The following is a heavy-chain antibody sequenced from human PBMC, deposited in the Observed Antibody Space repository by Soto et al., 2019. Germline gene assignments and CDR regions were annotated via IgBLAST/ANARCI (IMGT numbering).Heavy chain of an antibody. J-gene: IGHJ3*02. Sequence: QVQLVQSGVEVKKPGSSVKVSCKASGGSFSIYTIFWVRQAAGQGLEWMGRIIPMFDIANYAQNFQGRVTINADKSTGTVYMELISLRSDDTAITYSTLGSWSADVLDIWGQGSLVTVSS. D-gene: IGHD6-13*01. CDR1: GGSFSIYT. CDR2: IIPMFDIA. CDR3: TLGSWSADVLDI. V-gene: IGHV1-69*02.